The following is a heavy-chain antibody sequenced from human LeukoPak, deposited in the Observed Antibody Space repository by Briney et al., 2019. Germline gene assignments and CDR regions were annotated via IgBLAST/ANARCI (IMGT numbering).Heavy chain of an antibody. V-gene: IGHV3-21*01. Sequence: GGSLRLSCAASGFTFSSYSMNWVRQAPGKGLEWVSSISSSSSYIYYSDSVKGRFTISRDNAKNSLYLQMNSLRAEDTAVYYCARAPSKYDFWSGYHYYYMDVWGKGTTVTVSS. CDR2: ISSSSSYI. D-gene: IGHD3-3*01. CDR1: GFTFSSYS. J-gene: IGHJ6*03. CDR3: ARAPSKYDFWSGYHYYYMDV.